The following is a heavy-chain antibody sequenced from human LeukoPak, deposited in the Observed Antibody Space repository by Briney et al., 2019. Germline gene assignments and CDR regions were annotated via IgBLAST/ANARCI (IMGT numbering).Heavy chain of an antibody. V-gene: IGHV3-11*06. CDR2: ISSGSSYT. D-gene: IGHD6-19*01. Sequence: GGSLRLSCAASGFTFSDYYTSWIRQAPGKGLEWVSCISSGSSYTNYADSVKGRFTISRDNAKNSLYLQMNSLRAEDTAVYYCARAYSSGALFDYWGQGILVTVSS. J-gene: IGHJ4*02. CDR3: ARAYSSGALFDY. CDR1: GFTFSDYY.